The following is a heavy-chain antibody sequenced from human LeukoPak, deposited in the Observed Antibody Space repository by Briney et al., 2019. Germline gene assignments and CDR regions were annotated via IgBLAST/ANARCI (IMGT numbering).Heavy chain of an antibody. Sequence: RPGGSLRLSCTASGFTFTSYAMSWVRQAPGKGLEWVSVISGTGGSTNHADSVKGRFTISRDDSKNTLYLQMNSLRAEDTAVYYCAKESGDDSSGYYEVFDYWGQGTLVTVSS. CDR3: AKESGDDSSGYYEVFDY. D-gene: IGHD3-22*01. V-gene: IGHV3-23*01. J-gene: IGHJ4*02. CDR1: GFTFTSYA. CDR2: ISGTGGST.